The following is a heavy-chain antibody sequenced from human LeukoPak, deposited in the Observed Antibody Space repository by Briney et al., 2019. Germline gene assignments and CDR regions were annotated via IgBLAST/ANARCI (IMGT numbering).Heavy chain of an antibody. V-gene: IGHV3-33*01. J-gene: IGHJ4*02. CDR2: ICYDGSNK. CDR1: GFTFSSYG. CDR3: ARDVYYDSSGYRRGLGY. Sequence: PGGSLRLSCAASGFTFSSYGMHWVRQAPGKGLEWVAVICYDGSNKYYADSVKGRFTISRDNSKNTLYLQMNSLRAEDTAVYYCARDVYYDSSGYRRGLGYWGQGTLVTVSS. D-gene: IGHD3-22*01.